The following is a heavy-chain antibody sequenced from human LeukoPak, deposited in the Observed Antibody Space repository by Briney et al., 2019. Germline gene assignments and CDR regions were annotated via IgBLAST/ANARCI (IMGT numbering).Heavy chain of an antibody. CDR1: GFTFSGSA. D-gene: IGHD2-15*01. Sequence: GGSLRLSCAASGFTFSGSAMHWVRQASGKGLEWVGRIRSKANSYATAYAASVKGRFTISRDDSKNTAYLQMNSLKTEDTAAYYCTRHANPDCSGGSCYSGRTDYWGQGTLVTVSS. CDR3: TRHANPDCSGGSCYSGRTDY. V-gene: IGHV3-73*01. CDR2: IRSKANSYAT. J-gene: IGHJ4*02.